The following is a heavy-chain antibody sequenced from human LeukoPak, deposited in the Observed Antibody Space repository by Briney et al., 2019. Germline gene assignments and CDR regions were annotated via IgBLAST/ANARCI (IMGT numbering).Heavy chain of an antibody. D-gene: IGHD4-17*01. CDR1: GYTFTSYD. CDR3: ARDYGDFQNWFDP. CDR2: MNPNSGNT. V-gene: IGHV1-8*01. J-gene: IGHJ5*02. Sequence: ASVTVSCMASGYTFTSYDLNWVRQATGQGREWMGWMNPNSGNTGYAQKFQGRVTMTRNTSISTAYMELSSLRSEDTAVYYCARDYGDFQNWFDPWGQGTLVTVSS.